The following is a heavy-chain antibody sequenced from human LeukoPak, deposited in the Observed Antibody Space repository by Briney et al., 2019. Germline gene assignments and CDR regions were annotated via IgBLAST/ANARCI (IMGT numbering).Heavy chain of an antibody. CDR2: IYPGDSDT. Sequence: GESLKISCQASGYSFTNYWIGWLRQMSGKGLEWMGIIYPGDSDTRYSPAFEGQVTFSVDKSINTAYLQWSSLKASDTAMYYCARRWRSCSDGSCSPPYFDSWGQGTLVTVAS. D-gene: IGHD2-15*01. J-gene: IGHJ4*02. CDR1: GYSFTNYW. CDR3: ARRWRSCSDGSCSPPYFDS. V-gene: IGHV5-51*01.